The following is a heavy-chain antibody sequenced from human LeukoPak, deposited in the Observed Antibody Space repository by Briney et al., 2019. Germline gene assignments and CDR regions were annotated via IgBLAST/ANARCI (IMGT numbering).Heavy chain of an antibody. D-gene: IGHD1-14*01. CDR2: IYWDYDK. J-gene: IGHJ5*02. Sequence: ESGPTLVKPTQTLTLTCTFSGFSVSTSGVGVGWIRQPPGKALEWLALIYWDYDKRYSPSLKSRLTITKDTSKNQVVLTMTNMDPVDTATYYCAHRHRPRGMKGWFDPWGQGTLVTVSS. CDR1: GFSVSTSGVG. V-gene: IGHV2-5*02. CDR3: AHRHRPRGMKGWFDP.